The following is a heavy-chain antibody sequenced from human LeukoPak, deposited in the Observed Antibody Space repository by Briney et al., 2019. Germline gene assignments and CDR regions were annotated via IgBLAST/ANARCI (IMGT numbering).Heavy chain of an antibody. J-gene: IGHJ4*02. D-gene: IGHD3-22*01. V-gene: IGHV1-18*01. CDR3: ARVYYDSSGYYLDYLFDY. Sequence: VASVKVSCKASGYTFTSYGISLVRQAPGRGLEWMGWISAYNGNTNYAQKLQGRVTMTTDTSTSTAYMELRSLRSDDTAVYYCARVYYDSSGYYLDYLFDYWGQGTLVTVSS. CDR1: GYTFTSYG. CDR2: ISAYNGNT.